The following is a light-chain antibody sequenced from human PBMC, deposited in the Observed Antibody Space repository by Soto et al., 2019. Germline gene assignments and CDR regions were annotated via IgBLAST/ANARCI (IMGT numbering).Light chain of an antibody. V-gene: IGLV2-18*02. Sequence: QSALTQPPSVSGSPGQSVTISCTGATSDIGTYNRVSWFQQQSPGTAPKVMIYEVSNRPSGVPDRFSGSKSGNTASLTIYGLQAEDEGDYYCSSYTSSSFVVFGGGTKLTVL. CDR3: SSYTSSSFVV. J-gene: IGLJ2*01. CDR2: EVS. CDR1: TSDIGTYNR.